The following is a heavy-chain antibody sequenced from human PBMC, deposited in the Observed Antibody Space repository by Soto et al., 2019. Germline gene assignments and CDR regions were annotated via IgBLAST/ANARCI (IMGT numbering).Heavy chain of an antibody. Sequence: SEKVSCKACGGTFSSYAISWVRQAPGQGVEWMGGIIPIFGTANYAQKFQGRVTITADESTSTAYMELSSLRSEATAVYYCARAHGGKRASYFDYWGQGTLVTVSS. CDR1: GGTFSSYA. D-gene: IGHD2-15*01. CDR3: ARAHGGKRASYFDY. CDR2: IIPIFGTA. V-gene: IGHV1-69*13. J-gene: IGHJ4*02.